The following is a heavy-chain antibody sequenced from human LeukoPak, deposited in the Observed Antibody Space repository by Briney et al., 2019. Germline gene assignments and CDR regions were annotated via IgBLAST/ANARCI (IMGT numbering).Heavy chain of an antibody. CDR1: GFTVTSNH. V-gene: IGHV3-66*01. Sequence: GALRLSCAASGFTVTSNHMNWVRQAPGKGLEWVSIIYTGGTTHYADSLKDRFTISRDDSKNTLYLQMNSLRAEDTAVYYCARDSSSYYFDYWGQGTLVTVSS. D-gene: IGHD6-6*01. CDR3: ARDSSSYYFDY. CDR2: IYTGGTT. J-gene: IGHJ4*02.